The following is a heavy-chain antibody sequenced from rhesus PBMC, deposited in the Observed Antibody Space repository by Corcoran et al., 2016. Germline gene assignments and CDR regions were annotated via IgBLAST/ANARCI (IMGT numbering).Heavy chain of an antibody. CDR1: GGLISSGYNY. J-gene: IGHJ1*01. CDR2: ITYSGST. CDR3: ARDYYSGIEF. V-gene: IGHV4-122*02. Sequence: QVQLQESGPGLVKPSETLSLTSAVSGGLISSGYNYWSWIRQTPGKGLEWIGYITYSGSTSYNPSLKSRFTISRDTSKIHFSLKLSSVTAADTAVYYCARDYYSGIEFWGQGALVTVS. D-gene: IGHD3-16*01.